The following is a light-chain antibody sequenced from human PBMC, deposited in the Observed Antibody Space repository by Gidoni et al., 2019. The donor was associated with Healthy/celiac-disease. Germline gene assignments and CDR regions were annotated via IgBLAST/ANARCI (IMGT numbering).Light chain of an antibody. Sequence: QSALTQPVSVSGSPGQSITISCTGPSSDVGGYNYVSWYQQHPGKAPKLMIYDVSNRPSGVSNRFSGSKSGNTASLTISGLQAEDEADYYCSSYTSSSTLVFGGGTKLTVL. J-gene: IGLJ2*01. CDR3: SSYTSSSTLV. CDR1: SSDVGGYNY. CDR2: DVS. V-gene: IGLV2-14*03.